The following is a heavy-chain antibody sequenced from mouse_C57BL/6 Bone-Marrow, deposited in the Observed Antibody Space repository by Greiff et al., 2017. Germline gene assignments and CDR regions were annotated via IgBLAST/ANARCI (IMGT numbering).Heavy chain of an antibody. CDR2: ISSGGDYI. CDR1: GFTFSSYA. V-gene: IGHV5S21*01. J-gene: IGHJ2*01. Sequence: EVQLQESGEGLVKPGGSLKLSCAASGFTFSSYAMSWVRQTPEKRLEWVAYISSGGDYIYYAETVKGRSTIARENARNTLYLQMSSLNSEDTAMYYCAREEVTIDYWGQGTTLTVSS. CDR3: AREEVTIDY. D-gene: IGHD2-2*01.